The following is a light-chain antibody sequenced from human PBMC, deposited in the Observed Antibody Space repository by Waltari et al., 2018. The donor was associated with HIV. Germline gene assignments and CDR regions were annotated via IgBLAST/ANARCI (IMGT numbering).Light chain of an antibody. CDR3: SSYAGSNNLI. CDR2: DVT. Sequence: QSALTQPLSASGSPGQSVTISCNGTSSDVGGYDYVSWYQQHPGKAPKLMLYDVTKRPSGVPDRCSGSKSGSTASLTVSGLQAEDEADYYCSSYAGSNNLIFGGGTKLTVL. J-gene: IGLJ2*01. V-gene: IGLV2-8*01. CDR1: SSDVGGYDY.